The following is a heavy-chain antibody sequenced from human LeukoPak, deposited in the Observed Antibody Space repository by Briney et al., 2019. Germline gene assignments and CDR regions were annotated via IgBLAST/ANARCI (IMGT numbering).Heavy chain of an antibody. J-gene: IGHJ4*02. CDR2: ISAYNGNT. CDR3: ARGGGLLWFGELYDYFDY. D-gene: IGHD3-10*01. V-gene: IGHV1-18*04. CDR1: GYTFTSYY. Sequence: ASVKVSCKASGYTFTSYYMHWVRQAPGQGLEWMGWISAYNGNTNYAQKLQGRVTMTTDTSTSTAYMELRSLRSDDTAVYYCARGGGLLWFGELYDYFDYWGQGTLVTVSS.